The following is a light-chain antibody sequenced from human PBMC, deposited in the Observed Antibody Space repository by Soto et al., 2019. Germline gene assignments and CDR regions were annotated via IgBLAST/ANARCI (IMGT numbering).Light chain of an antibody. V-gene: IGKV3-15*01. Sequence: EIVMTQSPSTLSVSPGERATLTCRASQTVSSYLAWYQQKPGQAPRLLIYGASNRATGIPSRFSGSRSGTEFSLTSSSLQSDDFAAYYCQQYINWPPWTFGQGTKLEIK. CDR3: QQYINWPPWT. CDR2: GAS. CDR1: QTVSSY. J-gene: IGKJ2*02.